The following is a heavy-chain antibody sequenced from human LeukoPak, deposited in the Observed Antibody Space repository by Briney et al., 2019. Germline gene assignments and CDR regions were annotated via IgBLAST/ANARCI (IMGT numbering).Heavy chain of an antibody. CDR1: GFTFSRDW. D-gene: IGHD7-27*01. V-gene: IGHV3-7*01. CDR3: ARDVNWGYFDF. CDR2: INQDGSVK. J-gene: IGHJ4*02. Sequence: GGSLRLSCAASGFTFSRDWMSWVRQAPGKGLEWVANINQDGSVKDYVDSVQGRFTISRDNAKNSLFLQMSSLGAEDTAVYYCARDVNWGYFDFWSQGALVTVSS.